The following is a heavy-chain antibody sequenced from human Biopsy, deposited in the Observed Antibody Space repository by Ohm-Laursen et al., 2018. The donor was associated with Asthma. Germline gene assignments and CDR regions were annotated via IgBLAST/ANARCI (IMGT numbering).Heavy chain of an antibody. CDR3: ARPYYDSSGYYYENLSFDY. V-gene: IGHV1-3*01. CDR2: INAGNGNT. CDR1: GYTFTSYA. J-gene: IGHJ4*02. D-gene: IGHD3-22*01. Sequence: SVKVSCKVSGYTFTSYAMHWVRQAPGQRLEWMGWINAGNGNTKYSQKFQGRVTITRDTSASTAYMELSSLRSEDTAVYYCARPYYDSSGYYYENLSFDYWGQGTLVTVSS.